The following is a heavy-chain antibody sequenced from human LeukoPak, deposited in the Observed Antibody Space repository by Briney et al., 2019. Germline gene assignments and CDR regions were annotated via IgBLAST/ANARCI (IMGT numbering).Heavy chain of an antibody. Sequence: GASVKVSCKASGYTFSSYGFSWVRQAPGQRLEWMGWINTSNGNTNYAQQLQGRVTMTTDTSTSTAYMELRSLRSDDTAVYYCAREDSSGWLDYWGQGTLVTVSS. V-gene: IGHV1-18*01. J-gene: IGHJ4*02. CDR1: GYTFSSYG. D-gene: IGHD6-19*01. CDR2: INTSNGNT. CDR3: AREDSSGWLDY.